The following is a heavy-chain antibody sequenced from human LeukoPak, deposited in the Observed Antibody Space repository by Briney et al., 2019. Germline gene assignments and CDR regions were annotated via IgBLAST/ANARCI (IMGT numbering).Heavy chain of an antibody. D-gene: IGHD3-16*01. CDR3: ARPKFGGGSDY. Sequence: GESLKISCKASGSTFSSYWIGWVRQMPGKGLEWMGIIYPGDSDTRYSPSFQGLVSISADKSISTAYVQWSSLKASDTAMYYCARPKFGGGSDYWGQGTLVTVSS. J-gene: IGHJ4*02. CDR1: GSTFSSYW. CDR2: IYPGDSDT. V-gene: IGHV5-51*01.